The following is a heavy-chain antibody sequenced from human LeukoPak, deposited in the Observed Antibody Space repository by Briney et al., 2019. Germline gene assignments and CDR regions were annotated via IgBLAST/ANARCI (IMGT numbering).Heavy chain of an antibody. D-gene: IGHD4-17*01. V-gene: IGHV4-59*01. J-gene: IGHJ4*02. CDR3: ARGVYGDYFFDY. Sequence: PQTLSLTCTVSGGSLTGFYRSWVRQPATTGLEWIGYIYYSGSTDYNPSLKSRVTISVDTSKNQFSLKLSSVTAADTAVYYCARGVYGDYFFDYWGQGTLVTVSS. CDR2: IYYSGST. CDR1: GGSLTGFY.